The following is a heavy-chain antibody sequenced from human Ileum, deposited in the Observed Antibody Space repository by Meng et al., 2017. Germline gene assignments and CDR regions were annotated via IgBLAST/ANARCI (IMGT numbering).Heavy chain of an antibody. CDR3: VRNEGYSLGD. J-gene: IGHJ4*02. CDR2: ISQESGRT. V-gene: IGHV4-4*02. Sequence: VQLQEPGPGLGKPSGTLSLTCAVSGDSISRRDWWSWVRQPPGKGLEWIGEISQESGRTNYNPSLKSRVTISLDKSKNQFSLNLNSVTAADTAVYYCVRNEGYSLGDWGQGTLVTVSS. D-gene: IGHD2-21*01. CDR1: GDSISRRDW.